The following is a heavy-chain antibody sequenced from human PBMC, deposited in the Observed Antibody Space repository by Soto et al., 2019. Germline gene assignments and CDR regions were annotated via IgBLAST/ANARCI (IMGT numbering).Heavy chain of an antibody. CDR3: ARTPSRAYRAASTIRSRSGA. V-gene: IGHV4-34*01. D-gene: IGHD6-19*01. J-gene: IGHJ4*02. CDR2: INHSGST. Sequence: LSVTCAVYGGSFSGYYWSWIRQPPGKGLEWIGEINHSGSTNYNPSLKSRVTISVDTSKNQFSLKLSSVTAADTAVYYCARTPSRAYRAASTIRSRSGAWGQGTLVTVS. CDR1: GGSFSGYY.